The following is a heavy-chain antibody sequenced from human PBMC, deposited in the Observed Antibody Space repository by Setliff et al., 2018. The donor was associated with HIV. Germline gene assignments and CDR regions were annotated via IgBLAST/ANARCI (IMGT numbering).Heavy chain of an antibody. CDR3: VKDTIEVLRIFSDH. V-gene: IGHV3-30*02. CDR1: GFIFKTYD. Sequence: GGSLRLSCATSGFIFKTYDIHWVRQAPGKGLEWVTFIRFNGNDKYYADSVKGRFTISRDNSKNTLDLQINSLRPEDTAVYYCVKDTIEVLRIFSDHWGQGTLVTVSS. CDR2: IRFNGNDK. D-gene: IGHD3-9*01. J-gene: IGHJ4*02.